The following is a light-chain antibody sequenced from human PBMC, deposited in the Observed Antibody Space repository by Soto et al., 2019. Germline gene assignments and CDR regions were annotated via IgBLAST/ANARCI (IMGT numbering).Light chain of an antibody. CDR2: GAS. J-gene: IGKJ4*01. Sequence: EILFTQSPDTLSLSPGERATLSCRASQSVSSNLAWYQQKPGQAPRLIIYGASTRATGIPARFSGSGSGTEFTLTISSLQSEDFASYYCQQYNNWPPLTFGGGTKVDIK. V-gene: IGKV3-15*01. CDR1: QSVSSN. CDR3: QQYNNWPPLT.